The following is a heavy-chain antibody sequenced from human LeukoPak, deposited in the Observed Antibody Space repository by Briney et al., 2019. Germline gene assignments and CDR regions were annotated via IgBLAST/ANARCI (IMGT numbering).Heavy chain of an antibody. Sequence: PGGSRRLSCAASGFTFSSYSMNWVRQAPGKGREWVSYISSGSSASIYYADSVKGRFTISRDNSKNSLYLQMNSLRAEDTAVYYCARILSGSGSYGTFDYWGQGSLVTVSS. V-gene: IGHV3-48*04. CDR1: GFTFSSYS. CDR2: ISSGSSASI. J-gene: IGHJ4*02. CDR3: ARILSGSGSYGTFDY. D-gene: IGHD3-10*01.